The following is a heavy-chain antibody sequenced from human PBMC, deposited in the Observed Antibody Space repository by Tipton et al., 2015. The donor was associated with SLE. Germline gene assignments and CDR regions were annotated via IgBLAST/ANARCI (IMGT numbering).Heavy chain of an antibody. V-gene: IGHV4-4*08. Sequence: TLSLTCNVSADSISNYYWNWIRQSPGKGLEWIGYIYSTGNTNYNPSLASRVTISLDTAKNQFSLKLSSVTAADTAVYYCATQGYYDSSFDYWGQGTLVTVSS. CDR3: ATQGYYDSSFDY. J-gene: IGHJ4*02. CDR2: IYSTGNT. D-gene: IGHD3-16*01. CDR1: ADSISNYY.